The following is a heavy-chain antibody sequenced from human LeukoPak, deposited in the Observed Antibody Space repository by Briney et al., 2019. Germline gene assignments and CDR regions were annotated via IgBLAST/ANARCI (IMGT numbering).Heavy chain of an antibody. CDR1: GFTFSYHW. V-gene: IGHV3-30-3*01. D-gene: IGHD3-10*01. CDR3: ARDRGFFDY. J-gene: IGHJ4*02. Sequence: GGSLTLSCAASGFTFSYHWMTWVRQAPGKGLEWVAVISYDGSNKYYADSVKGRFTISRDNSKNTLYLQMNSLRAEDTAVYYCARDRGFFDYWGQGTLVTVSS. CDR2: ISYDGSNK.